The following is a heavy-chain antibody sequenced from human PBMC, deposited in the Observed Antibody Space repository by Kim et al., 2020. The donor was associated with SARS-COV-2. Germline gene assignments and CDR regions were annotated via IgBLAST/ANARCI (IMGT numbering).Heavy chain of an antibody. CDR3: ARHNPRGSWGYAFDI. J-gene: IGHJ3*02. Sequence: QGLTGRFVFSLDTSVSTAYLQISSLKAEDTAVYYCARHNPRGSWGYAFDIWGQGTMVTVSS. D-gene: IGHD6-13*01. V-gene: IGHV7-4-1*02.